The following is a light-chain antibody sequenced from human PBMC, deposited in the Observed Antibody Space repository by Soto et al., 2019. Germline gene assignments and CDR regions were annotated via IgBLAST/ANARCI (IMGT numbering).Light chain of an antibody. Sequence: DIQMTQSLSTLSASVGDRVTITCRASQSISSWLAWYQQKPGKAPKLLIYKASSLESGVPSRFSGSGSGTEFTLTISSLQPDEFATYYCQQYNSYPWTFGQGTKVEIK. CDR2: KAS. V-gene: IGKV1-5*03. CDR1: QSISSW. J-gene: IGKJ1*01. CDR3: QQYNSYPWT.